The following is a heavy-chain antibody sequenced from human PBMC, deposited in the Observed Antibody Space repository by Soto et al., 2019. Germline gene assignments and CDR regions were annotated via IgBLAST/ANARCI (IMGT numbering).Heavy chain of an antibody. V-gene: IGHV1-3*01. CDR3: ARTVEMATIVWDY. CDR1: GYTFTSYA. J-gene: IGHJ4*02. CDR2: INAGNGNT. D-gene: IGHD5-12*01. Sequence: GASVQVSFKASGYTFTSYAMHWVRQAPGQRLEWMGWINAGNGNTKYSQKFQGRVTITRDTSASTAYMELSSLRSEDTAVYYCARTVEMATIVWDYWGQGTLVTVSA.